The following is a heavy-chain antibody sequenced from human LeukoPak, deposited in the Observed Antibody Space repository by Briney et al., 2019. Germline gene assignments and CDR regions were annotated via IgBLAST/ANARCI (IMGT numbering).Heavy chain of an antibody. V-gene: IGHV5-51*01. D-gene: IGHD3-9*01. CDR3: ARLDILTGNFDY. CDR1: GYSFTSYW. J-gene: IGHJ4*02. Sequence: GESLKISCKGSGYSFTSYWIGWVRQMPGKGLEWMGIIYPGDPDTRYSPSFQGQVTISADKSISTASLQWGSLKASDTAMYYCARLDILTGNFDYWGQGTLVTVSS. CDR2: IYPGDPDT.